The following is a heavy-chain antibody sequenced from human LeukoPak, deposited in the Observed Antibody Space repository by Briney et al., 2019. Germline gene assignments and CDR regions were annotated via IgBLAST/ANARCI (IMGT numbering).Heavy chain of an antibody. J-gene: IGHJ6*02. CDR2: IKEDESEK. V-gene: IGHV3-7*01. CDR3: ARVRTTGSYYGMDV. Sequence: GGSLRLSCAASGFTFSTYWMSWVRQAPGKGLEWVANIKEDESEKYYVDSVKGRFTISRDNAQNSLNLQMNSLRPEDTAMYYCARVRTTGSYYGMDVWGQGTTATVSS. D-gene: IGHD3-10*01. CDR1: GFTFSTYW.